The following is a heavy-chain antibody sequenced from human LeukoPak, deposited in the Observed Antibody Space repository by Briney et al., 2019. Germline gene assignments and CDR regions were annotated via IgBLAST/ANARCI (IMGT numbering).Heavy chain of an antibody. CDR1: GFTVSSNH. Sequence: GSLRLSCAASGFTVSSNHMSWVRQAPGKGLEWVSVIYSGGSTYYADSVKGRFTISRNNSKNTLYLQMSSLRVEDTAVYYCARGPETAMVPRYWGQGTLVTVSS. CDR2: IYSGGST. J-gene: IGHJ4*02. V-gene: IGHV3-53*01. D-gene: IGHD5-18*01. CDR3: ARGPETAMVPRY.